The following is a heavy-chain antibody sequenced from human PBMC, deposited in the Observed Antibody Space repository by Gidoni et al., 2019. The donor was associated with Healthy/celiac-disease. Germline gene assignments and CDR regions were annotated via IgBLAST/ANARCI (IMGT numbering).Heavy chain of an antibody. CDR3: ARWLERSGSPFDY. V-gene: IGHV1-69*01. D-gene: IGHD3-3*01. CDR2: IIPIFGTA. J-gene: IGHJ4*02. CDR1: GGTFSSYA. Sequence: QVQLVQSGAAVTKPGSSVKVSCKASGGTFSSYAISWVRQAPGQGLEWMGGIIPIFGTANYAQKFQGRVTITADESTSTAYMELRSRGSEETAGDYWARWLERSGSPFDYWGQGTLLTVSS.